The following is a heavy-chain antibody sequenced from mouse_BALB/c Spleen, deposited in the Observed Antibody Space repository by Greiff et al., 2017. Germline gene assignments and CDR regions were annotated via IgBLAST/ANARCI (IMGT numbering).Heavy chain of an antibody. CDR1: GYTFTSYW. Sequence: VQLQQPGAELVRPGASVKLSCKASGYTFTSYWINWVKQRPGQGLEWIGNIYPSDSYTNYNQKFKDKATLTVDKSSSTAYMQLSSPTSEDSAVYYCTRRSGSSYAYYFDYWGQGTTLTVSS. D-gene: IGHD1-1*01. V-gene: IGHV1-69*02. CDR2: IYPSDSYT. J-gene: IGHJ2*01. CDR3: TRRSGSSYAYYFDY.